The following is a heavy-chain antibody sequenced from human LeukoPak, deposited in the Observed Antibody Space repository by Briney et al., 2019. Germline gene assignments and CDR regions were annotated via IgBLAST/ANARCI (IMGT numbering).Heavy chain of an antibody. CDR1: GGSISSGGYY. D-gene: IGHD3-10*01. V-gene: IGHV4-31*03. CDR3: ARAISMVRGVNGGDYYGMDV. J-gene: IGHJ6*02. CDR2: IYYSGST. Sequence: SQTLSLTCTVSGGSISSGGYYWSWIRQHPGKGLEWIGYIYYSGSTYYNPSLKSRVTISVDTSKNQFSLKLSSVTAADTAVYYCARAISMVRGVNGGDYYGMDVWGQGTTVTVSS.